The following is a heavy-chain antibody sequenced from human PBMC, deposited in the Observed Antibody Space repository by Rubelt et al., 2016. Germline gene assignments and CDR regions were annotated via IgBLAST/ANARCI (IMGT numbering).Heavy chain of an antibody. CDR1: GFTFSSYG. D-gene: IGHD2-21*02. CDR3: AKGGNVVVTARLYYFDY. V-gene: IGHV3-30*02. CDR2: IRYDGSNK. Sequence: QVQLVESGGGVVQPGGSLRLSCAASGFTFSSYGMHWVRQAPGKGLEWVAFIRYDGSNKYYADSVKGRFTISRDNSKNARYLQINSRRAEDTAVYYCAKGGNVVVTARLYYFDYWGQGTLVTVSS. J-gene: IGHJ4*02.